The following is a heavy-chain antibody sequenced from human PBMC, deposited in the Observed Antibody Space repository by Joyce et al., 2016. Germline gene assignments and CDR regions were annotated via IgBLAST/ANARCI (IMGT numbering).Heavy chain of an antibody. CDR1: GLTLSNYG. Sequence: QVQLVESGGGVVQPGRSLRLSCAASGLTLSNYGVHWVRQAPGKGREWVAVISYDGIYKYYAESVKGRFTISRDNSKNTVFLEMNSLRTEDTAVYYCAKILTATYSSGWFLDYWGQGTLVTVSS. CDR3: AKILTATYSSGWFLDY. D-gene: IGHD6-25*01. V-gene: IGHV3-30*18. CDR2: ISYDGIYK. J-gene: IGHJ4*02.